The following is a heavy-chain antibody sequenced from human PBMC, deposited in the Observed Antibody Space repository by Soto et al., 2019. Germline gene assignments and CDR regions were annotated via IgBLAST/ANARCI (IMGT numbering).Heavy chain of an antibody. D-gene: IGHD3-3*01. CDR3: ARGPITGYPLDY. CDR1: GGSFSGYY. J-gene: IGHJ4*02. Sequence: LSETRSLTCAVYGGSFSGYYWSWIRQPPGEGLEWIGEINHSGSTNYNPSLKSRVTISVDTSKNQFSLKLSSVTAADTAVYYCARGPITGYPLDYWGQGTLVTVSS. CDR2: INHSGST. V-gene: IGHV4-34*01.